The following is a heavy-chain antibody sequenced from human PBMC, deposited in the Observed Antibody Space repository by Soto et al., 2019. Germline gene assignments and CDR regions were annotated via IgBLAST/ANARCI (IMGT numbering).Heavy chain of an antibody. D-gene: IGHD5-18*01. V-gene: IGHV3-53*01. CDR2: IYSGGST. CDR3: ARGYGSSYGFGY. J-gene: IGHJ4*02. Sequence: VGSLRLSCAASGFSVSTNYLTWVRQAPGKGLDWVSLIYSGGSTYYADSVKGRFTISRDNSKNTVFLQMNSLRAEDTAVYYCARGYGSSYGFGYWGQGTLLTVSS. CDR1: GFSVSTNY.